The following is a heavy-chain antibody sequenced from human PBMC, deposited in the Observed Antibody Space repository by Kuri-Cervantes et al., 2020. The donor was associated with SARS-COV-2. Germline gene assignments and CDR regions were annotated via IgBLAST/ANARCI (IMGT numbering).Heavy chain of an antibody. CDR1: GFTFSSYA. V-gene: IGHV3-30-3*01. Sequence: GGSLRLSCAASGFTFSSYAMHWVRQAPGKGLEWVAVISYDGSNKYYADSVKGRFTISRDNSKNTLYLQMNSLRTEDTAVYYCARVGGSYYYYYYMDVWGKGTTVTVSS. D-gene: IGHD1-26*01. CDR2: ISYDGSNK. CDR3: ARVGGSYYYYYYMDV. J-gene: IGHJ6*03.